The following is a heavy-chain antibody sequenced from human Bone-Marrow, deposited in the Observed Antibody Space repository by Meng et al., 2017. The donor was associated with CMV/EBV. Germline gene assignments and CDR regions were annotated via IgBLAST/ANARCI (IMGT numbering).Heavy chain of an antibody. J-gene: IGHJ5*02. CDR3: ARDDPGGPAEDTSNWFDP. CDR2: ISAYNGNT. V-gene: IGHV1-18*01. CDR1: GYTFTSYG. D-gene: IGHD2-2*01. Sequence: ASGKVSCKASGYTFTSYGISWVRQAPGQGLEWMGWISAYNGNTNYAQKLQGRVTMTTDTSTSKAYMGLRSLRSDDPAVYYGARDDPGGPAEDTSNWFDPWGQGTLVTVSS.